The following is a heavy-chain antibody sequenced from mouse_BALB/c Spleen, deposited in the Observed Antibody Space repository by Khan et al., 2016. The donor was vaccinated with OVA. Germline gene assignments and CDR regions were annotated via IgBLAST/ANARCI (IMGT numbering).Heavy chain of an antibody. V-gene: IGHV2-6-1*01. D-gene: IGHD2-10*01. CDR3: ARQPYYHYNIMDY. Sequence: VQLQESGPGLAAPSQSPSITCTISGFSLTTYGVHWVRQPPGKGLEWLVVIWSDGTTNYNSALKSRLTITKDNSQRQVFLKMNSLQTDDTAIYFCARQPYYHYNIMDYWGHGTSVTVSS. J-gene: IGHJ4*01. CDR2: IWSDGTT. CDR1: GFSLTTYG.